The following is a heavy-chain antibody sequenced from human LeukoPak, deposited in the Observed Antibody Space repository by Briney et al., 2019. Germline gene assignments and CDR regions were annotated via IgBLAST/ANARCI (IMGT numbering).Heavy chain of an antibody. Sequence: SETLSLTCTVSGGSISSYYWSWIRQPPGKGLEWIGYIYYSGSTNYNPSLKSRVTISVDTSKNQFSLKLSSVTAADTAVYYCARGVCYYYDSSGYYYVALFDYWGQGTLVTVSS. D-gene: IGHD3-22*01. J-gene: IGHJ4*02. V-gene: IGHV4-59*01. CDR2: IYYSGST. CDR1: GGSISSYY. CDR3: ARGVCYYYDSSGYYYVALFDY.